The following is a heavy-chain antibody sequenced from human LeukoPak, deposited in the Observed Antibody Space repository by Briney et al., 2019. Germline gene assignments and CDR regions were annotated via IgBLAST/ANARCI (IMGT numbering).Heavy chain of an antibody. CDR3: ARGPYYYGMDV. V-gene: IGHV4-59*01. Sequence: SETLSLTCTVSGGSISPYYRSWIRQPPGKGLEWIGYIYYSGSTNYNPSLKSRVTISVDTSKNQFSLKLSSVTAADTAVYYCARGPYYYGMDVWGQGTTVTVSS. J-gene: IGHJ6*02. CDR2: IYYSGST. CDR1: GGSISPYY.